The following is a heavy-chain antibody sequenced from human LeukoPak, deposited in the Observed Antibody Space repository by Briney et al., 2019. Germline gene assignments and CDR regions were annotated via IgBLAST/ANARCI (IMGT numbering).Heavy chain of an antibody. V-gene: IGHV3-9*01. Sequence: GGSPRLSCVASGFNLEEYAMHWVRQAPGKGLEWVSSISGNSGIVGYADSVKGRFTISRDNAKNSLYLQMNSLRAEDTALYYCTKDRYCTYSRCPTDYWGQGTLVTVSS. J-gene: IGHJ4*02. CDR1: GFNLEEYA. CDR3: TKDRYCTYSRCPTDY. CDR2: ISGNSGIV. D-gene: IGHD2-8*01.